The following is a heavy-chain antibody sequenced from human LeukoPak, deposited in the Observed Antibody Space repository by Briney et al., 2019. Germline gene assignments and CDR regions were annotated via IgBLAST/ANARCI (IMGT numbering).Heavy chain of an antibody. J-gene: IGHJ4*02. CDR3: ARGPSSSGYGNFDY. D-gene: IGHD5-12*01. CDR2: IYSGGTT. Sequence: GGSLRLSCAASGFAVSTNYMSWVRQAPGKGLEWVSVIYSGGTTYYADSVKGRFTISRDNSKNTLYLQMNSLRAEDTAVYYCARGPSSSGYGNFDYWGQGTLVTVSS. V-gene: IGHV3-66*01. CDR1: GFAVSTNY.